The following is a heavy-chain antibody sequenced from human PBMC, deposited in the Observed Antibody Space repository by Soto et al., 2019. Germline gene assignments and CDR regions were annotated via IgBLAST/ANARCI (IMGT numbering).Heavy chain of an antibody. CDR2: IIPIFGTA. J-gene: IGHJ6*02. CDR1: GGTFSSYA. CDR3: ARDDIVVVVAATWDYYGMDV. Sequence: ASVKVSCKASGGTFSSYAISWVRQAPGQGLEWMGGIIPIFGTANYAQKFQGRVTITADESTSTAYMELSSLRSEDTAVYYCARDDIVVVVAATWDYYGMDVWGQGTTVTVSS. V-gene: IGHV1-69*13. D-gene: IGHD2-15*01.